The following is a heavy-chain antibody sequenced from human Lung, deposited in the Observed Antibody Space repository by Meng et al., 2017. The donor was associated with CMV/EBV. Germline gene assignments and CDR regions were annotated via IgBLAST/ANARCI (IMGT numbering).Heavy chain of an antibody. CDR3: ANNWNSDY. J-gene: IGHJ4*02. D-gene: IGHD1-1*01. CDR1: GFTFSTYA. Sequence: GESXKISCAASGFTFSTYAMNWVRQGPGKGLEWVSTIINSGDKTYYADSVKGRFTISRDNSKNMVHLQMNSLRAGDTAVYYCANNWNSDYWGQGSLVTVSS. V-gene: IGHV3-23*01. CDR2: IINSGDKT.